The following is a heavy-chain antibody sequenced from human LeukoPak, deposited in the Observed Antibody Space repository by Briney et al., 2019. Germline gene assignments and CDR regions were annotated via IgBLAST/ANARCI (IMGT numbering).Heavy chain of an antibody. CDR2: LYSGGGT. CDR1: GFTVSGDY. Sequence: GGSLRLSCAASGFTVSGDYMSWIRQAPGKGLEWVSVLYSGGGTYYADSVKGRFSISRDNSKNTLYLQMNSLRAEDTAVYYCARHSRGYSYPYFDYWGQGTLVTVSS. J-gene: IGHJ4*02. D-gene: IGHD5-18*01. CDR3: ARHSRGYSYPYFDY. V-gene: IGHV3-66*04.